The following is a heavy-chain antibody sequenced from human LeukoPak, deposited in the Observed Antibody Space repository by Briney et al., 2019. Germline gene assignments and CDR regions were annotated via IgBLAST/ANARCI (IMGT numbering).Heavy chain of an antibody. CDR2: INPNSGGT. D-gene: IGHD3-22*01. V-gene: IGHV1-2*02. CDR3: ARPLYDSSGYYYVAAFDI. J-gene: IGHJ3*02. Sequence: ASVEVSCKASGYTFTGYYMHWVRQAPGQGLEWMGWINPNSGGTNYAQKFQGRVTMTRDTSISTAYMELSRLRSDDTAVYYCARPLYDSSGYYYVAAFDIWGQGTMVTVSS. CDR1: GYTFTGYY.